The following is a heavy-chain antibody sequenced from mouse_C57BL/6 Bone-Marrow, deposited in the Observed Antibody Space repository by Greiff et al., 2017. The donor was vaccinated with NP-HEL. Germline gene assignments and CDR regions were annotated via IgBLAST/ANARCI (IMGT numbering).Heavy chain of an antibody. CDR2: IDPSDSYT. CDR3: ARRGLGRAFAY. D-gene: IGHD4-1*01. V-gene: IGHV1-59*01. CDR1: GYTFTSYW. J-gene: IGHJ3*01. Sequence: VQLQQPGAELVRPGTSVKLSCKASGYTFTSYWMHWVKQRPGQGLEWIGVIDPSDSYTNYNQKFKGKATLTVDTSSSTAYMQLSSLTSEDSAVYYCARRGLGRAFAYWGQATLVTVSA.